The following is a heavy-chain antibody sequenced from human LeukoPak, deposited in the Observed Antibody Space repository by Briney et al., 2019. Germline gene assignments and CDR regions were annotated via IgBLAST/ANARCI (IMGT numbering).Heavy chain of an antibody. J-gene: IGHJ5*02. CDR3: ATSAWVGGPWIGP. D-gene: IGHD1-26*01. Sequence: SETLSLTCAVYGGSFSDYYWSWIRQPPGKGLEWIGEINHNGTTNYNPSLKSRLTISVDTSTNQFSMKLSSVTAADTAVFYCATSAWVGGPWIGPWGQGTLVTVSS. CDR2: INHNGTT. CDR1: GGSFSDYY. V-gene: IGHV4-34*01.